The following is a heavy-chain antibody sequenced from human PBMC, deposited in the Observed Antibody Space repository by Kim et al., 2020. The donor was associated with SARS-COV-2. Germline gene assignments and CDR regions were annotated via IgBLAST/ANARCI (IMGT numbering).Heavy chain of an antibody. J-gene: IGHJ2*01. CDR3: ARDPSLWLLFDL. Sequence: SETLSLTCTVSGGSISSGSYYWSWIRQPAGKGLEWIGRIYTSGSTNYNPSLKSRVTISVDTSKNQFSLKLSSVTAADTAVYYCARDPSLWLLFDLWAVAPWSLSPQ. V-gene: IGHV4-61*02. CDR2: IYTSGST. CDR1: GGSISSGSYY. D-gene: IGHD5-12*01.